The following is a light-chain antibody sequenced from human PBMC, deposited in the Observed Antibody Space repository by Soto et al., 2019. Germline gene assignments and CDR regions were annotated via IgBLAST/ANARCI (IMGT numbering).Light chain of an antibody. CDR3: QQYYNWPPIT. CDR2: GAS. J-gene: IGKJ5*01. V-gene: IGKV3-15*01. Sequence: EIVMTQSSATLSVCPGGRATLSCRASQSVSSNLAWYQQKPGQAPRLLIYGASTRATGIPARFSGSGSGTEFTLTISSLQSEDFAVYCCQQYYNWPPITFGQGTRLEIK. CDR1: QSVSSN.